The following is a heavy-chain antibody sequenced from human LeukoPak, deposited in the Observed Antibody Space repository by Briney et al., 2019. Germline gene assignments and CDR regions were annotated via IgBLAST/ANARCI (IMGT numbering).Heavy chain of an antibody. V-gene: IGHV4-39*07. J-gene: IGHJ4*02. D-gene: IGHD1-26*01. CDR3: ARAPSGVSFDY. Sequence: SETLSLTCTVSGGTISTSSYYFAWIRQPPGKGLEWIGSVYYSGSTYDHPALKSRVTISIDTSKNQSSLNLHSVTAADTAVYYCARAPSGVSFDYWGQGPLVTVSS. CDR2: VYYSGST. CDR1: GGTISTSSYY.